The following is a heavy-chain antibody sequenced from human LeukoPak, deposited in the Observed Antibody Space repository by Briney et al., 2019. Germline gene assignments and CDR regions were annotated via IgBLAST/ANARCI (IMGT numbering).Heavy chain of an antibody. CDR2: INPDGSSA. Sequence: GGSLRLSCAASGFTFSSHWMHWVRQAPGKGLVWVSQINPDGSSATYADSVKGRLTISRDNAKNTLCLQMNSLRDEDTAVYYCARDLYDFWSGRKYYFDYWGQGNLVGVSS. V-gene: IGHV3-74*01. D-gene: IGHD3-3*01. CDR3: ARDLYDFWSGRKYYFDY. J-gene: IGHJ4*02. CDR1: GFTFSSHW.